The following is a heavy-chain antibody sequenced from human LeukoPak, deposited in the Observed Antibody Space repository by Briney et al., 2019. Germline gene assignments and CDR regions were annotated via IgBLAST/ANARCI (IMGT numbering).Heavy chain of an antibody. Sequence: PGRFLRLSCAASGFPFSSYGMHWVRQAPGKGLEWGAVIWYDGSNKYYADSVKGRFTISRDNSKNTLYLQMNSLRAEDTAVYYCARDTYDDYVPLDYWGQGTLVTVSS. CDR1: GFPFSSYG. J-gene: IGHJ4*02. D-gene: IGHD4-17*01. CDR2: IWYDGSNK. V-gene: IGHV3-33*01. CDR3: ARDTYDDYVPLDY.